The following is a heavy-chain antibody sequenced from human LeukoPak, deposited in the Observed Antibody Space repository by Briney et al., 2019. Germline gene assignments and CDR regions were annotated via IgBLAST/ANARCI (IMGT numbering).Heavy chain of an antibody. Sequence: SETLSLTCTVSGGSISGYYWSWIRQPPGKGLEWIGVFHYSGSTNYNPSLKGRVTFSLDTSKNQFSLKLNSVTAADTAVYYSARVPKASGYCNYWGQGTLVTVSS. CDR1: GGSISGYY. V-gene: IGHV4-59*01. CDR3: ARVPKASGYCNY. J-gene: IGHJ1*01. CDR2: FHYSGST. D-gene: IGHD1-26*01.